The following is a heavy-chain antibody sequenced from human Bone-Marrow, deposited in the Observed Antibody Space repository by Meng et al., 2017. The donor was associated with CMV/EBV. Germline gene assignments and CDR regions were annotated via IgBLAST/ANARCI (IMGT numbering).Heavy chain of an antibody. V-gene: IGHV1-18*01. J-gene: IGHJ4*02. Sequence: ASVKVSCKASGYTFTTYAISWVRQAPGQGLEWMGWISAYNGHTDYAPKVHGRVTMTTDTSTSTAYMELRSLRSDDTAVYYCARGDDHTNYVGYFDSWGQGPRVTVYS. CDR2: ISAYNGHT. CDR1: GYTFTTYA. CDR3: ARGDDHTNYVGYFDS. D-gene: IGHD4-11*01.